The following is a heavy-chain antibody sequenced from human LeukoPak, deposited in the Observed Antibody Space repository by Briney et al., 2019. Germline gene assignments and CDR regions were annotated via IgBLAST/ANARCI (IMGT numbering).Heavy chain of an antibody. CDR1: GYTFTGYY. Sequence: ASVKVSCKASGYTFTGYYMHWVRQAPGQGLEWMGWINPNSGGTNYAQKFQGRVTMTRDTSISTAYMELNRLRSDDTAAYYCARGKRYYGGNPGGYWGQGTLVTVSS. V-gene: IGHV1-2*02. CDR2: INPNSGGT. D-gene: IGHD4-23*01. CDR3: ARGKRYYGGNPGGY. J-gene: IGHJ4*02.